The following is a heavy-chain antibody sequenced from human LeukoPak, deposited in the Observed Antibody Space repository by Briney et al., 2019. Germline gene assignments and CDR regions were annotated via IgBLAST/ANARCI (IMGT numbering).Heavy chain of an antibody. CDR3: ARDRGGYCSGGSCYLLDY. V-gene: IGHV3-30-3*01. D-gene: IGHD2-15*01. J-gene: IGHJ4*02. CDR2: ISYDGSNK. Sequence: GSLRLSCAASGFTFSSYAMHWVRQAPGKGLEWVAVISYDGSNKYYADSVKGRFTISRDNSKNTLYLQMNSLRAEDTAVYYCARDRGGYCSGGSCYLLDYWGQGTLVTVSS. CDR1: GFTFSSYA.